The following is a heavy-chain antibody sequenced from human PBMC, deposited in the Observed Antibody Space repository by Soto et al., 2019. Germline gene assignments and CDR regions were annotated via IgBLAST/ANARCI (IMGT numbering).Heavy chain of an antibody. V-gene: IGHV3-23*01. CDR1: GFTFSTNA. CDR2: IRSSGGGT. D-gene: IGHD1-20*01. Sequence: EVVLLESGGGLVQPGGSLRLSCTASGFTFSTNAVSWVRQAPGKGLEWVSTIRSSGGGTYYADSVRGRFTISRDNSKNTLFLQMNSLRAEDTAIYYCAKITEGYWGPGTLVTVSS. CDR3: AKITEGY. J-gene: IGHJ4*02.